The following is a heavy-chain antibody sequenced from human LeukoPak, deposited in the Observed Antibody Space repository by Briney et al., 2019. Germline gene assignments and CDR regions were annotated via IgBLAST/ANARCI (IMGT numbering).Heavy chain of an antibody. V-gene: IGHV4-59*08. J-gene: IGHJ6*03. CDR2: IYYSGST. CDR3: ASFWSGYYNYYYYYMDV. CDR1: GGSISSYY. Sequence: ASETLSLTCTVSGGSISSYYWSWIRQPPGKGLEWIGYIYYSGSTNYNPSLKSRVTISVDTSKNQFSLKLSSVTAADTAVYYCASFWSGYYNYYYYYMDVWGKGTTVTVSS. D-gene: IGHD3-3*01.